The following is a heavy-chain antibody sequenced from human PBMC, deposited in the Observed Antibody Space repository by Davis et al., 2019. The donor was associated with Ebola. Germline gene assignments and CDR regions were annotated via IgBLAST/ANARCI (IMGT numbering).Heavy chain of an antibody. V-gene: IGHV3-30*03. D-gene: IGHD2-2*01. Sequence: PGGSLRLSCAASGFTFSSYGMHWVRQAPGKGLEWVAVISYDGSNKYYADSVKGRFTISRDNAKNSLYLQMNSLRAEDTAVYYCARDRYCSSTSCRDGMDVWGQGTTVTVSS. J-gene: IGHJ6*02. CDR1: GFTFSSYG. CDR2: ISYDGSNK. CDR3: ARDRYCSSTSCRDGMDV.